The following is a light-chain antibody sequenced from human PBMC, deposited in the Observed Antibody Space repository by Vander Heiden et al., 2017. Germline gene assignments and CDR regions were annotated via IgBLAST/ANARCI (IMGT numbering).Light chain of an antibody. CDR1: QSISTW. CDR2: KVS. J-gene: IGKJ3*01. CDR3: QQYSSPLT. Sequence: IQMTQSPSTLSASVGDTVTITCRASQSISTWLAWYQKKPGKAPKLLIYKVSSLENGVPSRFSGSGSGTEFTLTISGLQPDDFATYYCQQYSSPLTFGPGTKVDI. V-gene: IGKV1-5*03.